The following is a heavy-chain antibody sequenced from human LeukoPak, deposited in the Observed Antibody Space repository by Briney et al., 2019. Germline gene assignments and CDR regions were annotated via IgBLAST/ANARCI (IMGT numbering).Heavy chain of an antibody. D-gene: IGHD7-27*01. CDR2: IIPIFGTA. V-gene: IGHV1-69*05. Sequence: SVKVSCKASGGTFSSYAISWVRQAPGQGLEWMGGIIPIFGTANYAQKFQGRVTITTDESTSTAYMELSSLRSEDAAVYYCARGTGSLGSDRYMDVWGKGTTVTVSS. CDR3: ARGTGSLGSDRYMDV. J-gene: IGHJ6*03. CDR1: GGTFSSYA.